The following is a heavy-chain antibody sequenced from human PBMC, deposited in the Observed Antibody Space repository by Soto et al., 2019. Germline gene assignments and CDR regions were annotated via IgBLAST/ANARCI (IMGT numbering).Heavy chain of an antibody. V-gene: IGHV3-23*01. CDR1: GFTFNNYA. Sequence: GGSLRLSCAASGFTFNNYAMSWVRQAPGKGLEWVAAISGSGAGTYYVDSVKGRFTISRDSSKNTLYLHMNNLRAEDTAIYYCAKYDVVVTSARNNWLDPCGQGPLVTVSS. CDR3: AKYDVVVTSARNNWLDP. D-gene: IGHD2-2*01. J-gene: IGHJ5*02. CDR2: ISGSGAGT.